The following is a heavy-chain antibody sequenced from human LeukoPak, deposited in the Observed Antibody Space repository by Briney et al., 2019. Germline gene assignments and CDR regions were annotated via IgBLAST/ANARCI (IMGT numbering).Heavy chain of an antibody. D-gene: IGHD1-26*01. Sequence: ASVKVSCKASGGTFSSYAISWVRQAPGQGLEWMGGIIPIFGTANYAQKLQGRVTITADESTSTAYMELSSLRSEDTAVYYCARVGLGVRDFDYWGQGTLVTVSS. J-gene: IGHJ4*02. CDR1: GGTFSSYA. CDR2: IIPIFGTA. V-gene: IGHV1-69*13. CDR3: ARVGLGVRDFDY.